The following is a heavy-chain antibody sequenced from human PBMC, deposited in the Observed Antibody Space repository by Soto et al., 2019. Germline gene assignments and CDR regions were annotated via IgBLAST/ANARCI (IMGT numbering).Heavy chain of an antibody. CDR1: GGSISSSSYY. V-gene: IGHV4-39*01. J-gene: IGHJ5*02. CDR2: IYYSGST. D-gene: IGHD3-10*01. CDR3: ARLYYGSGSYLFSP. Sequence: SETLSVTCTVSGGSISSSSYYWGWNRQPPGKGLEWIGSIYYSGSTYYNPSLKSRVTISVDTSKNQFSLKLSSVTAADTAVYYCARLYYGSGSYLFSPWGQGTLVTVSS.